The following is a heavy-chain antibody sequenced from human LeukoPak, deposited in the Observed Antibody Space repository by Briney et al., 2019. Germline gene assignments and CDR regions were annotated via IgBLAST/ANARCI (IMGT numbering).Heavy chain of an antibody. CDR2: ISNSGITL. Sequence: PGGSLRLSCVASGFTFSNYEMNWVRQAPGKGLEWVSYISNSGITLYYADSVQGRFTISRDNTKNSLYLQMNSLKSEDTAVYYCARATSYDFWSGYPRPFDYWGQGALVTVSS. J-gene: IGHJ4*02. CDR1: GFTFSNYE. V-gene: IGHV3-48*03. D-gene: IGHD3-3*01. CDR3: ARATSYDFWSGYPRPFDY.